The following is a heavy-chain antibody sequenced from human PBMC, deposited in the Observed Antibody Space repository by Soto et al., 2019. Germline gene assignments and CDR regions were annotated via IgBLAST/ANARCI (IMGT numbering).Heavy chain of an antibody. D-gene: IGHD3-3*01. CDR1: GYTFTSYG. CDR2: INPSGGST. J-gene: IGHJ6*02. V-gene: IGHV1-46*01. CDR3: ARGYAFWGGMDV. Sequence: ASVKVSCKASGYTFTSYGISWVRQAPGQGLEWMGIINPSGGSTSYAQKFQGRVTITRDTSASTAYMELSSLRSEDTAVYYCARGYAFWGGMDVWGQGTAVTV.